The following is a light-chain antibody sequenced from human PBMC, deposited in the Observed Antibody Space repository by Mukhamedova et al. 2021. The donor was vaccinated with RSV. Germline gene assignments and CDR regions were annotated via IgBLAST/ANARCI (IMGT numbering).Light chain of an antibody. CDR1: NIGSKS. Sequence: GGNNIGSKSVHWYQQKPGQAPVLVIYYESDRPSGIPERFSGSNSGNTATLTISRVEAGDEADYYCQVWDTTVVFGGGTKLTVL. CDR3: QVWDTTVV. V-gene: IGLV3-21*04. CDR2: YES. J-gene: IGLJ2*01.